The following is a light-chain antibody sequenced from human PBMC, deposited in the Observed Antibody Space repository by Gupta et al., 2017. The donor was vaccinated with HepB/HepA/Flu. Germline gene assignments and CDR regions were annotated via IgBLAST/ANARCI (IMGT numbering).Light chain of an antibody. J-gene: IGKJ2*03. CDR2: GTY. V-gene: IGKV3-20*01. CDR3: HQHGYSPYS. CDR1: QSVSTSY. Sequence: EIVLTQSPGPLSLSPGEGATLSCRASQSVSTSYLAWYQQKPGQAPRLLIYGTYTRATGIPDRFSGSGSGTDFSLTISRLEPDDFAVYHCHQHGYSPYSFGQGTKLEMK.